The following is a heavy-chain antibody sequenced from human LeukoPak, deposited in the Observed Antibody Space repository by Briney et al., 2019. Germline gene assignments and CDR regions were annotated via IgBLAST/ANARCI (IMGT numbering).Heavy chain of an antibody. Sequence: GASVKVSCKASGGTFSSYAISWVRQAPGQGLEWMGGIIPIFGTANYAQKFQGRVTITTDESTSTAYMELSSLRPEDTAVYYCARAPILTGSAKYYFGYWGQGTLVTVSS. CDR3: ARAPILTGSAKYYFGY. V-gene: IGHV1-69*05. CDR1: GGTFSSYA. D-gene: IGHD3-9*01. J-gene: IGHJ4*02. CDR2: IIPIFGTA.